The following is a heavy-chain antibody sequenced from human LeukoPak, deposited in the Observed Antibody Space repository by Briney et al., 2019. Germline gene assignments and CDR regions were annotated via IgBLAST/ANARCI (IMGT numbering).Heavy chain of an antibody. V-gene: IGHV3-48*04. J-gene: IGHJ4*02. CDR2: ISGSSSTI. Sequence: GGSLRLSCAASGFTFSSYSMNWVRQAPGKGLEWVSYISGSSSTIYYADSVKGRFTISRDNAKNSLYLQMNSLRAEDTAVYYCASGFDSRFFDKWGQGTLVTVSS. CDR3: ASGFDSRFFDK. CDR1: GFTFSSYS. D-gene: IGHD3-22*01.